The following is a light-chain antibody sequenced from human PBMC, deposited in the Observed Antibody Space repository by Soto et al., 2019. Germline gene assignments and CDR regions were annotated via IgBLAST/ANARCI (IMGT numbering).Light chain of an antibody. Sequence: DIQMTQSPSSLSASVGDRVTITCRASQGIGTYLAWYQHRPGKVPKLLIYGASTLQSGVPSRFSGSGSGTDFALTISSLQPEDVATYYCQKYGSGPYTFGQGTKLEIK. CDR3: QKYGSGPYT. J-gene: IGKJ2*01. CDR1: QGIGTY. V-gene: IGKV1-27*01. CDR2: GAS.